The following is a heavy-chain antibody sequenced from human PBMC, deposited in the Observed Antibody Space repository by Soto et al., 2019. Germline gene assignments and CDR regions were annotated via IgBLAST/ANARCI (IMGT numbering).Heavy chain of an antibody. CDR3: ARVLNYDIVACLNYRDCLDY. D-gene: IGHD3-9*01. V-gene: IGHV3-11*01. Sequence: PGGSLRLSCAASGFTFSDYYMSWIRQAPGKGLEWVSYISSSGSTIYYAASVKGRFTISRDNTNNSPYMQMSSLRAEATAEYYSARVLNYDIVACLNYRDCLDYWGPGTLGTVSS. CDR1: GFTFSDYY. J-gene: IGHJ4*02. CDR2: ISSSGSTI.